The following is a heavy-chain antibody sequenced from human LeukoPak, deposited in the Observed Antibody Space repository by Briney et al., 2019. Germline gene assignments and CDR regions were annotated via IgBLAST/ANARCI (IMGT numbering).Heavy chain of an antibody. V-gene: IGHV4-34*01. J-gene: IGHJ4*02. CDR1: GGSFSGYY. D-gene: IGHD3-22*01. CDR3: ARLYDRSRYPFDY. CDR2: INHSGST. Sequence: SETLSLTCAVYGGSFSGYYWSWIRQPPGKGLEWIGEINHSGSTNYNPSLKSRVTISVDTSKNQFSLKLSSVTAADTAVYYSARLYDRSRYPFDYCGQGTLVTVSS.